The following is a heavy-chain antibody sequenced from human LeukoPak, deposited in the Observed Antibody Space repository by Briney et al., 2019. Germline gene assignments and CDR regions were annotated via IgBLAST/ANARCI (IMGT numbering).Heavy chain of an antibody. CDR2: IWYDGSNK. CDR3: ARGYGSGSYPIDY. D-gene: IGHD3-10*01. CDR1: GFTFSNYG. Sequence: GGSLRLSCAASGFTFSNYGMHWVRHAPGKGLEWVAVIWYDGSNKYYADSVKGLFTISRDNSKNTLYLQMNSLRDDDTAVYHCARGYGSGSYPIDYWGQGTLVTVSS. J-gene: IGHJ4*02. V-gene: IGHV3-33*01.